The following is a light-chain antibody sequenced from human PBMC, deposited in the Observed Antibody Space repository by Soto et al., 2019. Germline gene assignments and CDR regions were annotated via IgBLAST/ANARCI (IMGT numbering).Light chain of an antibody. CDR1: QSITKF. V-gene: IGKV3-11*01. Sequence: DIVLTQSPATLSLSPGDGVTLSCRASQSITKFLAWYQQKPGQPPRLLIYEASDRACGVPSRFSGSGSGTDFTLTISSLEPDDFASYYCQQRLTGPWTFGQGTRVEI. J-gene: IGKJ1*01. CDR2: EAS. CDR3: QQRLTGPWT.